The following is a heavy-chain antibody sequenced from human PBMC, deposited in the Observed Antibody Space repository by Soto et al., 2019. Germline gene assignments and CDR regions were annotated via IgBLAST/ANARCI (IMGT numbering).Heavy chain of an antibody. D-gene: IGHD2-15*01. CDR3: AHRHDLGGFDI. CDR2: INWNDDE. CDR1: GFSLTTRAAG. Sequence: SGPTLVNPTPTPTLTCTFSGFSLTTRAAGVGWIRPPPGKALEWLALINWNDDERYSPSLKDRLTITKDTSRNHVVLTMPNVDTVDTATYYCAHRHDLGGFDIWGQGTTVTVSS. V-gene: IGHV2-5*01. J-gene: IGHJ3*02.